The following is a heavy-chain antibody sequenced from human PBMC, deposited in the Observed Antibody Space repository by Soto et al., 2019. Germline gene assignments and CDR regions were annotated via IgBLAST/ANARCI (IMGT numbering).Heavy chain of an antibody. CDR3: TTDPDVVVPAAIYAFEI. CDR1: GFTFSNAW. J-gene: IGHJ3*02. V-gene: IGHV3-15*01. Sequence: GGSLRLSCAASGFTFSNAWMSWVRQAPGKGLEWVGRIKSKTDGGTTDYAAPVKGRFTISRDDSKNTLYLQMNSPKTEDTAVYYCTTDPDVVVPAAIYAFEIWGQGTMVTVSS. D-gene: IGHD2-2*01. CDR2: IKSKTDGGTT.